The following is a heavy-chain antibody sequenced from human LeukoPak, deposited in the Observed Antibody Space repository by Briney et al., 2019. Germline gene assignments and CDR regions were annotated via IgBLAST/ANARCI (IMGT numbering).Heavy chain of an antibody. V-gene: IGHV3-48*02. J-gene: IGHJ4*02. Sequence: GGPLRLSCAASGFTFSSYSMNWVRQAPGKGLEWVSYISSSSSTMYYAASVKGRFTISRDNAKNSLYLQMNRLRNEDTAVYYCARSTGTTFGLSDYWGQGTLVTVSS. CDR1: GFTFSSYS. CDR3: ARSTGTTFGLSDY. CDR2: ISSSSSTM. D-gene: IGHD3-16*01.